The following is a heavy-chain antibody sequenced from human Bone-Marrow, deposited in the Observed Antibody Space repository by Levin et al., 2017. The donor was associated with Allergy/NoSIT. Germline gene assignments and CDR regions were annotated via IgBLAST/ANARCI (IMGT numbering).Heavy chain of an antibody. D-gene: IGHD2-2*01. CDR3: ARSWAYCSSTSCYWDNWFDP. CDR2: INHSGST. V-gene: IGHV4-34*01. CDR1: GGSFSGYY. J-gene: IGHJ5*02. Sequence: SQTLSLTCAVYGGSFSGYYWSWIRQPPGKGLEWIGEINHSGSTNYNPSLKSRVTISVDTSKNQFSLKLSSVTAADTAVYYCARSWAYCSSTSCYWDNWFDPWGQGTLVTVSS.